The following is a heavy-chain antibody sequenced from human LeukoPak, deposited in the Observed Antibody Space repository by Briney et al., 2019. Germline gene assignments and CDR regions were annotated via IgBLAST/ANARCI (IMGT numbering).Heavy chain of an antibody. Sequence: ASVKVSCKASGYPFSRYDLNWVRQATGQGLEWMGWMNPNSGNTGYAQKFQDRVTMTRSTSISTAYMELSSLRSDDTAVYYCARSTVYCSGANCHNAFDIWGQGTMVTVSS. J-gene: IGHJ3*02. V-gene: IGHV1-8*01. CDR2: MNPNSGNT. D-gene: IGHD2-2*02. CDR1: GYPFSRYD. CDR3: ARSTVYCSGANCHNAFDI.